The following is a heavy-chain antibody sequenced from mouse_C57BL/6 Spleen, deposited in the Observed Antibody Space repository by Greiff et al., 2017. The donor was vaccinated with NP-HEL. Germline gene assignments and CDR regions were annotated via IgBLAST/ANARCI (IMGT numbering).Heavy chain of an antibody. CDR2: IYPGDGDT. D-gene: IGHD1-1*01. Sequence: QVQLQQSGPELVKPGALVKISCKASGYAFSSSWMNWVKQRPGKGLEWIGRIYPGDGDTNYNGKFKGKATLTADKSSSTAYMQLSSLTAEDSAVYFWARPYYYGSRYAMDYWGQGTSVTVSS. J-gene: IGHJ4*01. CDR1: GYAFSSSW. V-gene: IGHV1-82*01. CDR3: ARPYYYGSRYAMDY.